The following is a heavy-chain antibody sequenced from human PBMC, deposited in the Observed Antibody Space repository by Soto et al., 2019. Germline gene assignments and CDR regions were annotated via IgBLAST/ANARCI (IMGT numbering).Heavy chain of an antibody. CDR2: IIPIFGTA. V-gene: IGHV1-69*06. J-gene: IGHJ6*02. D-gene: IGHD3-3*01. CDR3: ARLLYDFWSGYSDYYYYYGMDV. Sequence: SVKVSCKASGGTFSSYAISWVRQAPGQGLEWMGGIIPIFGTANYAQKFQGRVTITADKSTSTAYMELSSLRSEDMAVYYCARLLYDFWSGYSDYYYYYGMDVWGQGTTVTVSS. CDR1: GGTFSSYA.